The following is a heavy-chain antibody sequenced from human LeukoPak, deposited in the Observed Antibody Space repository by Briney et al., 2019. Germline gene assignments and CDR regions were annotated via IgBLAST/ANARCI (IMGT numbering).Heavy chain of an antibody. CDR3: ARDLYYYGSGSYYNGWLDP. V-gene: IGHV4-31*03. CDR2: IYYSGST. J-gene: IGHJ5*02. CDR1: GGSISSGGYY. D-gene: IGHD3-10*01. Sequence: NPSETLSLTCTVSGGSISSGGYYWSWIRQHPGKGLEWIGYIYYSGSTYYNPSLKSRVTISVDTSKNQFSLKLSSVTAADTAVYYCARDLYYYGSGSYYNGWLDPWGQGTLVTVSS.